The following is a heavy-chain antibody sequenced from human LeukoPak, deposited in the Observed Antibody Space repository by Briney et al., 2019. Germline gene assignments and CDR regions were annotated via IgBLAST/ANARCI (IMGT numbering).Heavy chain of an antibody. CDR3: ARLSSSWYGAFDI. Sequence: SVKVSCKASGGTFSSYAISWVRQAPGQGLEWMGGIIPIFGTANYAQKFQGRVTITADKSTSTAYMELSSLRSEDTAVYYCARLSSSWYGAFDIWGQGTMVTVSS. CDR1: GGTFSSYA. J-gene: IGHJ3*02. CDR2: IIPIFGTA. D-gene: IGHD6-13*01. V-gene: IGHV1-69*06.